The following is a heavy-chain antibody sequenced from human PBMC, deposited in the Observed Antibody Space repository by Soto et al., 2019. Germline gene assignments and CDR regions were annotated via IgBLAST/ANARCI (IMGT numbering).Heavy chain of an antibody. Sequence: ASVKVSCKASGFTFTSYGFSWVRQAPGQGLEWMGWISAYNGNTNYAQKFQGRVTMTTDTSTSTAYMELRSLRSDDTAVYYCARGDVVVTATSFDYWGQGTLVTVSS. CDR3: ARGDVVVTATSFDY. V-gene: IGHV1-18*01. D-gene: IGHD2-21*02. CDR1: GFTFTSYG. J-gene: IGHJ4*02. CDR2: ISAYNGNT.